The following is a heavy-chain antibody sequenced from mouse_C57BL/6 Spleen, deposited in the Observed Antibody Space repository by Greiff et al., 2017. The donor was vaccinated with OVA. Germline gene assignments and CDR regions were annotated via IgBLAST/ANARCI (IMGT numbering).Heavy chain of an antibody. CDR3: TKSDGYYVKPFAY. Sequence: VHVKQSGTVLARPGASVKMSCKTSGYTFTSYWMHWVKQRPGQGLEWIGAIYPGNSDTSYNQKFKGKAKLTAVTSASTAYMELSSLTNEDSAVYYCTKSDGYYVKPFAYWGQGTLVTVSA. CDR1: GYTFTSYW. V-gene: IGHV1-5*01. D-gene: IGHD2-3*01. CDR2: IYPGNSDT. J-gene: IGHJ3*01.